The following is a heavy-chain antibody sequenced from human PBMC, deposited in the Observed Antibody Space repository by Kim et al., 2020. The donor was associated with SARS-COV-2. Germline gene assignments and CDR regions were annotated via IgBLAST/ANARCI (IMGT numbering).Heavy chain of an antibody. J-gene: IGHJ4*02. V-gene: IGHV4-39*01. Sequence: NPSLKSRVTISVDTSKNLFSLKLSSVTAADTAVYYCARLEWELQTKGVDYWGQGTLVTVSS. D-gene: IGHD1-26*01. CDR3: ARLEWELQTKGVDY.